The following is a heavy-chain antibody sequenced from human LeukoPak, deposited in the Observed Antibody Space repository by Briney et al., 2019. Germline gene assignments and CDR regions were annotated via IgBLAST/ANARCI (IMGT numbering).Heavy chain of an antibody. V-gene: IGHV4-34*01. CDR3: ARAKGIVVVPAAMRRGYYFDY. Sequence: SETLSLTCAVYGGSFSGYYWSWIRQPPGKGLEWIGEINHSGSTNYNPSLKSRVTISVDTSKNQFSLKLSSVTAADTAVYYCARAKGIVVVPAAMRRGYYFDYWGQGTLVTVSS. CDR2: INHSGST. D-gene: IGHD2-2*01. J-gene: IGHJ4*02. CDR1: GGSFSGYY.